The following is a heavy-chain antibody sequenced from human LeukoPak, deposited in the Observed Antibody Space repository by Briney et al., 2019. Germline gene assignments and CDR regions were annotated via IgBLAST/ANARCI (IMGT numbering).Heavy chain of an antibody. J-gene: IGHJ4*02. D-gene: IGHD3-10*01. V-gene: IGHV3-30*04. CDR3: ARSGGMVRGIYN. CDR2: ISYDGSNK. CDR1: GFTFSSYA. Sequence: GGSLRLSCAASGFTFSSYAMHWVRQAPGKGLEWVAVISYDGSNKYYADSVKGRSTISRDNSKNTLYLQMNSLRAEDTAVYYCARSGGMVRGIYNWGQGTLVTVSS.